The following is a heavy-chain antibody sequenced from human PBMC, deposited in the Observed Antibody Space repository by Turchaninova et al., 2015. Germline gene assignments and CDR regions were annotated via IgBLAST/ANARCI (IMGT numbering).Heavy chain of an antibody. J-gene: IGHJ3*02. CDR3: ARKSSGDPYDI. V-gene: IGHV4-59*08. CDR1: GGSIRGYY. D-gene: IGHD4-17*01. Sequence: HVQLQESGPGLVKPSETLSLTCTVSGGSIRGYYWNWVRQPPGRGLEWIGFRYVGGSANYNPSLKSRVTISGDASKNQFSLNLTSVTAADTAVYYCARKSSGDPYDIWGQGTMVTVSS. CDR2: RYVGGSA.